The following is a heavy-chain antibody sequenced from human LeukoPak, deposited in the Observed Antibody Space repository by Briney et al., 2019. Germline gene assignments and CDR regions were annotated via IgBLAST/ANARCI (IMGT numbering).Heavy chain of an antibody. J-gene: IGHJ4*02. CDR3: ARDYGGSSPFDY. CDR2: IYSDNT. Sequence: GGSLRLSCTVSGFTVSSNSMSWVRQAPGKGLEWVSFIYSDNTHYSDSVKGRFTISRDNSKNTLYLQMNSLRAEDTAVYYCARDYGGSSPFDYWGQGTLVTVSS. D-gene: IGHD4-23*01. CDR1: GFTVSSNS. V-gene: IGHV3-53*01.